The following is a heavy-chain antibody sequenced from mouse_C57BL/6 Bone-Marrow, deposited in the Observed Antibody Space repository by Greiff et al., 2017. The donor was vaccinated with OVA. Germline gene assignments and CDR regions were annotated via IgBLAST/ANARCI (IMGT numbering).Heavy chain of an antibody. Sequence: QVQLQQPGAELVKPGASVKLSCKASGYTFTSYWMHWVKQRPGQGLEWIGMIHPNSGSTNYNEKFKSKATLTVDKSSSTAYMQLSSLTSEDSAVYDCARGDSSGYEAMDYWGQGTSVTVSS. J-gene: IGHJ4*01. CDR2: IHPNSGST. D-gene: IGHD3-2*02. CDR3: ARGDSSGYEAMDY. V-gene: IGHV1-64*01. CDR1: GYTFTSYW.